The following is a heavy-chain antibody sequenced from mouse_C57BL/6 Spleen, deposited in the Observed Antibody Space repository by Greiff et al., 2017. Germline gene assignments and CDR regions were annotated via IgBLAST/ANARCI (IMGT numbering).Heavy chain of an antibody. J-gene: IGHJ1*03. CDR1: GFTFSSYG. V-gene: IGHV5-6*01. D-gene: IGHD1-1*01. CDR2: ISSGGSYT. Sequence: EVKVVESGGDLVKPGGSLKLSCAASGFTFSSYGMSWVRQTPDKRLEWVATISSGGSYTYYPDSVKGRFTISRDNAKNTPYLQMSSLKSEDTAMYYCARIHYGSRGWYFDVWGTGTTVTVSS. CDR3: ARIHYGSRGWYFDV.